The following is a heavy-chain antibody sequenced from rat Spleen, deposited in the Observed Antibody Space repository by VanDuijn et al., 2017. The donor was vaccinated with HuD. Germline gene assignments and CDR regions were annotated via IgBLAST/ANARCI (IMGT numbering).Heavy chain of an antibody. V-gene: IGHV5-31*01. CDR2: IPNGGPNT. J-gene: IGHJ4*01. CDR1: GFTFNNYW. Sequence: EVQLVESGGGLVQPGRSLKLSCVASGFTFNNYWMTWIRQAPGKGLEWVASIPNGGPNTYYSDSVKDRFTISRDNAKSTLYLQMDSLRSEDTASYYCARHPYTTDYYYPYVMDAWGQGASVTVSS. D-gene: IGHD1-6*01. CDR3: ARHPYTTDYYYPYVMDA.